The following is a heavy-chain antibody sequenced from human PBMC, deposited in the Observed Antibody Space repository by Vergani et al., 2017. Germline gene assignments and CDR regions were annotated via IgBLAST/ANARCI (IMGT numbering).Heavy chain of an antibody. CDR2: IDPSDSYT. CDR3: ARQVAVAGKWWGPYYYYGMDV. V-gene: IGHV5-10-1*01. Sequence: EVQLVQSGAEVKKPGESLRISCKGSGSSFTSYWISWVRQLPGKGLEWMGRIDPSDSYTNYSPSFQGHVTISADKSISTAYLQWSSLKAADTAMDYCARQVAVAGKWWGPYYYYGMDVWGQGTTVTVSS. CDR1: GSSFTSYW. D-gene: IGHD6-19*01. J-gene: IGHJ6*02.